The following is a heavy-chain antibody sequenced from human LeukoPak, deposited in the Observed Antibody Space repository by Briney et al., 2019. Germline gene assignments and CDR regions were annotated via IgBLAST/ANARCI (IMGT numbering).Heavy chain of an antibody. CDR1: GFTFSSYA. Sequence: SGGSLRLSCAASGFTFSSYAINWVRQAPGKGLEWVSSVNASGGSTYYADSVKGRFTISRDNSKNTLYLQMNSLRAEDTAVYYCAKPAKTDYADYWGQGTLVTVSS. CDR3: AKPAKTDYADY. J-gene: IGHJ4*02. V-gene: IGHV3-23*01. CDR2: VNASGGST. D-gene: IGHD1-14*01.